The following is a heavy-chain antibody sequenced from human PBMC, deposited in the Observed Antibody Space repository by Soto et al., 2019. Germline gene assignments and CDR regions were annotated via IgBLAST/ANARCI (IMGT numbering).Heavy chain of an antibody. CDR2: IYYSGST. Sequence: QLQLQESGPGLVKPSETLSLTCTVSGGSLSSSTYYWGWIRQPPGKGLDWIGSIYYSGSTYYNPSLKSRVTISVDTSNNQFSLKLSSVTAADTAVYHCARTPHGGDYYCYMDVWGSGTAVTVSS. CDR1: GGSLSSSTYY. V-gene: IGHV4-39*01. CDR3: ARTPHGGDYYCYMDV. J-gene: IGHJ6*03. D-gene: IGHD3-16*01.